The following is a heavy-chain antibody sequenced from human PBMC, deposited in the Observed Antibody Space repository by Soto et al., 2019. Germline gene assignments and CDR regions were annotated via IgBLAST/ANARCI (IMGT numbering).Heavy chain of an antibody. J-gene: IGHJ6*02. D-gene: IGHD1-1*01. CDR2: INHSGST. CDR1: GGSFSGYY. Sequence: SETLSLTCAVYGGSFSGYYWSWIRQPPGKGLEWIGEINHSGSTNYNPSLKSRVTISVDTSKNQFSLKLSSVTAADTAVYYCARVRVSTTIHYYHYDMDVWGQVTTVIVSS. V-gene: IGHV4-34*01. CDR3: ARVRVSTTIHYYHYDMDV.